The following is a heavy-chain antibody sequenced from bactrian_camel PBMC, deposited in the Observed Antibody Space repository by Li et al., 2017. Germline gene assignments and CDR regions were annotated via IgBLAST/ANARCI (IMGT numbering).Heavy chain of an antibody. Sequence: VQLVESGGDLVRPGGSLTLSCATSGFVFNVEYMSWVRQAPGKGLEWVSAIDGGSRDTYYTDSVKGRFTISRDNAKDTVYLQLNNLKTEDTALYYCATEEVGSYSDYVFESGYKYWGQGTQVTVS. CDR3: ATEEVGSYSDYVFESGYKY. J-gene: IGHJ4*01. CDR1: GFVFNVEY. D-gene: IGHD4*01. V-gene: IGHV3S40*01. CDR2: IDGGSRDT.